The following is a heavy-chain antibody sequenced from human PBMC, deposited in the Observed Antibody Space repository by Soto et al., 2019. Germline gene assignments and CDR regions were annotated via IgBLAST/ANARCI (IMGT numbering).Heavy chain of an antibody. CDR2: IYYSGTA. CDR1: GGSIIGSGCH. V-gene: IGHV4-39*01. D-gene: IGHD4-17*01. CDR3: ATRSGDYVGWFDP. Sequence: QRQLRESGPGLVKPSETLSLTCTVSGGSIIGSGCHWAWIRQPPGKGLEGIGSIYYSGTANYSTSLKSRLAIAVDTSKNKFSLRLSSVTAADTAVYYCATRSGDYVGWFDPWGQGTRVTVSS. J-gene: IGHJ5*02.